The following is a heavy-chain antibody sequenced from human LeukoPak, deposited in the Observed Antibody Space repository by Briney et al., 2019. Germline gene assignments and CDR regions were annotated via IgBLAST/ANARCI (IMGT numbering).Heavy chain of an antibody. D-gene: IGHD2-2*01. V-gene: IGHV3-48*04. J-gene: IGHJ6*02. CDR2: ISSSSSAI. CDR3: ARDRREGFDCSSTSCPYYYSGMDV. Sequence: GGSLRLSCAASGFTFSTYSMNWVRQAPGQGLEWVSYISSSSSAIYYADSVKGRFTISRDNSKNSLYLQMSSLRAEDTAVYYCARDRREGFDCSSTSCPYYYSGMDVWGQGTTVTVSS. CDR1: GFTFSTYS.